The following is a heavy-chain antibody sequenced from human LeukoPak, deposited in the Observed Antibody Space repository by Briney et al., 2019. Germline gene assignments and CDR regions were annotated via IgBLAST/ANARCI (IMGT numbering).Heavy chain of an antibody. D-gene: IGHD3-22*01. Sequence: ASVKVSCKASGGTFSSYAISRVRQATGQGLEWMGWMDPNSGNTGYAQKFQGRVTMTRNTSIRTAYMELSSLRSEDTAVYYCARTYYYDSADFRTLYGMDVWGQGTTVTVSS. CDR3: ARTYYYDSADFRTLYGMDV. CDR1: GGTFSSYA. CDR2: MDPNSGNT. J-gene: IGHJ6*02. V-gene: IGHV1-8*02.